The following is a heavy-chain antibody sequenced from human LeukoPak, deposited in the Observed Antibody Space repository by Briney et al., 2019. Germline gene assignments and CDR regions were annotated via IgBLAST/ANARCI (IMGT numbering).Heavy chain of an antibody. CDR2: IKQDGSEK. CDR3: ARGRVRAAGRTTYYYHYYMDV. D-gene: IGHD1-1*01. J-gene: IGHJ6*03. Sequence: GGSLRLSCAASGFTFSSYWMSWVRQAPGKGLEWVANIKQDGSEKYYVDSVKGRFTISRDNAKNSLYLQMNSLRAEDTAVYYCARGRVRAAGRTTYYYHYYMDVWGKGTTVTVSS. V-gene: IGHV3-7*01. CDR1: GFTFSSYW.